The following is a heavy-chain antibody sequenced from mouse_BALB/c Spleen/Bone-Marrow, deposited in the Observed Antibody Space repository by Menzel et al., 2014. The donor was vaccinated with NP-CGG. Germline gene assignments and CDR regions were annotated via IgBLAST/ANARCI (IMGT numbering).Heavy chain of an antibody. D-gene: IGHD2-3*01. V-gene: IGHV4-1*02. CDR2: INPDSSTI. J-gene: IGHJ3*01. CDR1: GFDFSGFW. CDR3: ARLGYYGGFAY. Sequence: EVKVVESGGGLVQPGRSLKISCAASGFDFSGFWMGWVRLAPGKGLEWIEEINPDSSTINYTPSLKDRFIISRDNAKNTLYLQMSKVRSEDTALYYCARLGYYGGFAYWGQGTLVTVSA.